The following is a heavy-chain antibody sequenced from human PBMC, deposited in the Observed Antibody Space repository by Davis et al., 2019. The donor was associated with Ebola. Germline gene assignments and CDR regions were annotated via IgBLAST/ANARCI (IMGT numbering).Heavy chain of an antibody. D-gene: IGHD3-22*01. CDR1: GYSFTSYY. CDR2: IIPKSGGT. CDR3: AKDRDSSSYYYYGMDV. J-gene: IGHJ6*02. Sequence: ASVKVSCKASGYSFTSYYLHWVRQAPGQGLEWMGWIIPKSGGTQYAQKFQGRVSMTRDTSTNIAYMELSRLTSDDTAGYYCAKDRDSSSYYYYGMDVWGQGTTVTVSS. V-gene: IGHV1-2*02.